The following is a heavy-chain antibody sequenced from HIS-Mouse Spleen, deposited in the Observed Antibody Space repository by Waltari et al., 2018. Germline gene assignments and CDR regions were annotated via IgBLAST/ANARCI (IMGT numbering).Heavy chain of an antibody. V-gene: IGHV4-39*07. CDR1: GGSIRRSRYY. D-gene: IGHD6-13*01. CDR2: IYYSGST. CDR3: AREIPYSSSWYDWYFDL. J-gene: IGHJ2*01. Sequence: QLQLQESGPGLVKPSETLSLTCTVPGGSIRRSRYYSGWIRQPPGKGLEWIGSIYYSGSTYYNPSLKSRVTISVDTSKNQFSLKLSSVTAADTAVYYCAREIPYSSSWYDWYFDLWGRGTLVTVSS.